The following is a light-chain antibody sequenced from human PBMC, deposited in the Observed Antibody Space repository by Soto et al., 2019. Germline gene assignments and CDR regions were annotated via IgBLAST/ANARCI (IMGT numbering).Light chain of an antibody. CDR1: SSNIGNNY. J-gene: IGLJ1*01. V-gene: IGLV1-51*01. CDR3: GTWDSSLSAHYV. Sequence: QSALTQPPSVPAAPGQKVTISCSGSSSNIGNNYVSWYQQLPGTAPKLLIYDNNKRPSGIPDRFSGSKSGTSATLGITGLQTGDEADYYCGTWDSSLSAHYVFGTGTKVTVL. CDR2: DNN.